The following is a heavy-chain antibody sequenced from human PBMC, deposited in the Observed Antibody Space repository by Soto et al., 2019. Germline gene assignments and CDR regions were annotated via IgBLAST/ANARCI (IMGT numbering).Heavy chain of an antibody. CDR1: GFTFRSYW. J-gene: IGHJ4*02. CDR3: ARVWNDGRIDY. CDR2: INQDGSDK. V-gene: IGHV3-7*01. D-gene: IGHD1-1*01. Sequence: GGSLRLSCAVSGFTFRSYWMSWVRQAPGKGLEWVANINQDGSDKFYMDSMKGRFTISRDNAENSLYLQMNSPRAEDTAVYYCARVWNDGRIDYWGQGTLVTVSS.